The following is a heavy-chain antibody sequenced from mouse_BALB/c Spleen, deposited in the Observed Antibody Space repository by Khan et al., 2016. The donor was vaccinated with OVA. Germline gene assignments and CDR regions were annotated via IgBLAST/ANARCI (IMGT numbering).Heavy chain of an antibody. D-gene: IGHD1-1*01. CDR2: INTETGEP. CDR3: ARNFLYYYGSSPVAY. J-gene: IGHJ3*01. Sequence: QVQLQQSGPELKKPGETVKISCKASGYTFTDYSMHWVKQAPGKGLKWMGWINTETGEPTYADDFKGRFAFSLETSASTASLQINNLNNEDTATYFCARNFLYYYGSSPVAYWGQGTLVTGSA. CDR1: GYTFTDYS. V-gene: IGHV9-2-1*01.